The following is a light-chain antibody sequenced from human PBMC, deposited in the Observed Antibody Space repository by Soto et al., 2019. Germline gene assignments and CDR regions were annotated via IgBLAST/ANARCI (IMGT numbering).Light chain of an antibody. CDR3: QSYGSSPSANFV. J-gene: IGLJ1*01. V-gene: IGLV1-40*01. CDR1: SSNIGAGYD. Sequence: QSALAQPPSVSRAPGQRGTISCTGSSSNIGAGYDVHWYQQLPGKAPKLLIYGNDNRPSGVPERFSGSKSGTSASLAITGLRADDEADYYCQSYGSSPSANFVFGTGTKVTVL. CDR2: GND.